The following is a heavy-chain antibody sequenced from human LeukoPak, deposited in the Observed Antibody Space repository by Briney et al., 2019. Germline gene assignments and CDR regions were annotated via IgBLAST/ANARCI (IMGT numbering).Heavy chain of an antibody. D-gene: IGHD5-24*01. V-gene: IGHV4-34*01. Sequence: SETLSLTCAVYGGSFSGYYWSWIRQPPGKGLEWIGEINHSGSTNYNPSLKSRVTTSVDTSKNQFSLKLSSVTAADTAVYYCARGSSVGDGYNYYFDYWGQGTLVTVSS. CDR1: GGSFSGYY. J-gene: IGHJ4*02. CDR2: INHSGST. CDR3: ARGSSVGDGYNYYFDY.